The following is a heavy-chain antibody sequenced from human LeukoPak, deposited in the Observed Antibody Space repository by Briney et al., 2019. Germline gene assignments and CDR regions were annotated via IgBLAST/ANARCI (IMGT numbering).Heavy chain of an antibody. V-gene: IGHV3-7*03. D-gene: IGHD6-6*01. Sequence: GGSLRLSCAASGFTFSSYWMSWVRQAPGKGLEWVANIKQDGSEKYYVDSVKGRFTISRDNAKNSLYLQMNSLRAEDTAVYYCARGGSTSIAAPTSRWGQGTLVTVSS. CDR3: ARGGSTSIAAPTSR. CDR2: IKQDGSEK. CDR1: GFTFSSYW. J-gene: IGHJ4*02.